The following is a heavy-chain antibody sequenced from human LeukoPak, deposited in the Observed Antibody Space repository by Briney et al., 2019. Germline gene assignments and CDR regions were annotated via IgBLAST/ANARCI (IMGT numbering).Heavy chain of an antibody. CDR1: GGSISSGGYY. CDR3: ARQTYYYDSSGYRLPFNY. CDR2: IYYSGST. V-gene: IGHV4-31*03. Sequence: SETLSLTCTVSGGSISSGGYYWSWIRQHPGKGLEWIGYIYYSGSTYYNPSLKSRVTISVDTSKNQFSLKLSSVTAADTAVYYCARQTYYYDSSGYRLPFNYWGQGTLVTVSS. J-gene: IGHJ4*02. D-gene: IGHD3-22*01.